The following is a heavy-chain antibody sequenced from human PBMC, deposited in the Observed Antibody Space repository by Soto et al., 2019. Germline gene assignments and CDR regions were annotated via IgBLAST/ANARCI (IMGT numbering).Heavy chain of an antibody. V-gene: IGHV3-74*01. CDR3: AKDGRLGQFDY. CDR1: GFTLSGYC. J-gene: IGHJ4*02. Sequence: EVQLVESGGGLVQPGGSLRLSCAASGFTLSGYCMHWVRQAPGKGLVWVSRINSDGSSTSYADSVKGRFTISRDNAKNTLYLQMNTLRSEDTAVYYCAKDGRLGQFDYWGQGTLVTASS. CDR2: INSDGSST. D-gene: IGHD1-1*01.